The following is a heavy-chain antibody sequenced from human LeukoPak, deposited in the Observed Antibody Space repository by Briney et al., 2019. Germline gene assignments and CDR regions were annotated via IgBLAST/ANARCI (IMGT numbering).Heavy chain of an antibody. CDR2: VYSDGSI. V-gene: IGHV3-66*02. J-gene: IGHJ4*02. Sequence: PGGSLRLSCAASGFTVSNSYINWVRQAPGKGLEWVSVVYSDGSIFYADSVKGRFTISRDNSKNTVYLQMNSLRGEDTAMHFCARGRLSDFWGQGTLVTVSS. CDR3: ARGRLSDF. CDR1: GFTVSNSY.